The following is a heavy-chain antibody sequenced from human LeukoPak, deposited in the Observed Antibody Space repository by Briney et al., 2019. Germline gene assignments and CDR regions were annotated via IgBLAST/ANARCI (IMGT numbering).Heavy chain of an antibody. Sequence: GRSLRLSCAASGFTFDDYAMHSVRHAPGKGLEWVSGISWNSGNIGYADSVKGRFTISRDNAKNSLYLQMNSLRSEDTALYYCAKAEGGWESLPSDYWGQGTLVTVSS. J-gene: IGHJ4*02. V-gene: IGHV3-9*01. CDR2: ISWNSGNI. CDR3: AKAEGGWESLPSDY. CDR1: GFTFDDYA. D-gene: IGHD1-26*01.